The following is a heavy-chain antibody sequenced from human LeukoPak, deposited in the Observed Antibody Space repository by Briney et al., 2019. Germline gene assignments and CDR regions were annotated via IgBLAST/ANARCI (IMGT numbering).Heavy chain of an antibody. CDR2: ISSSGSTI. CDR1: GFTFSSYE. V-gene: IGHV3-48*03. J-gene: IGHJ4*02. CDR3: ARITMVRGISYYFDY. Sequence: GSLRLSCAASGFTFSSYEMNWVRQAPGKGLEWVSYISSSGSTIYYADSVKGRFTISRDNAKNSLYLQMNSLRAEDTAVYYCARITMVRGISYYFDYWGQGTLVTVSS. D-gene: IGHD3-10*01.